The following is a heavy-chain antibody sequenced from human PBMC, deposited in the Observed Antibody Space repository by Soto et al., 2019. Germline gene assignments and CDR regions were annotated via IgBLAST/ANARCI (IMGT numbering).Heavy chain of an antibody. CDR2: IYSSGST. Sequence: QVQLQESGPGLVKPSQTLSLTCTVSGGSFSSGGYYWSWIRQHPGKGLGWIGYIYSSGSTYYNPSLKSRVTKSVDTSKNQFSLKLSSVTAADTAVYYCASSGSYVSWSVYFDYWGQGTLVTVSS. V-gene: IGHV4-31*03. CDR3: ASSGSYVSWSVYFDY. J-gene: IGHJ4*02. CDR1: GGSFSSGGYY. D-gene: IGHD1-26*01.